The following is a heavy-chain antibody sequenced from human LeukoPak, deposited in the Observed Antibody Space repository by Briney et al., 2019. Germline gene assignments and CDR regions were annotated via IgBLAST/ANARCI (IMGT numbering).Heavy chain of an antibody. Sequence: SETLSLTCAVYGVSFSGYYWSWIRQPPGKGLEWIGEINHSGSTNYNPSLKSRVTISLDTSKNQFSLKLSSVTAADTAVYYCARAILSGYPDSWGQGTLVIVFS. CDR3: ARAILSGYPDS. CDR2: INHSGST. J-gene: IGHJ4*02. CDR1: GVSFSGYY. V-gene: IGHV4-34*01. D-gene: IGHD3-3*01.